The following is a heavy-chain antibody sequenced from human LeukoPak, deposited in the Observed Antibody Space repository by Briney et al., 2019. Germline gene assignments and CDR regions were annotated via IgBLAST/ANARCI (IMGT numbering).Heavy chain of an antibody. CDR1: GGSMSSSSYH. J-gene: IGHJ4*02. Sequence: PSETLSLTCTVSGGSMSSSSYHWAWIRQPPGKGLEWIGSIYYTGGTYYYPSLKSRVTISVDTSKSQFSLKLNSVTAADTAVYYCARSISAALEYWGQGTLVTVSS. CDR2: IYYTGGT. CDR3: ARSISAALEY. V-gene: IGHV4-39*01. D-gene: IGHD6-13*01.